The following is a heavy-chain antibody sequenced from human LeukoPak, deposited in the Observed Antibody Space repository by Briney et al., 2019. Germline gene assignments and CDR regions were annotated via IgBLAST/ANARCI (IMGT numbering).Heavy chain of an antibody. Sequence: PSQTLSLTCTVSGGSIRSGSYYWNWIRQPAGKGLEWIGRIYASGSTNYNPSLKSRVTISVDTSKNQFSLKLSSVTAADTAVYYCARVFGGSSWYADYWGQGTLVTVSS. V-gene: IGHV4-61*02. D-gene: IGHD6-13*01. J-gene: IGHJ4*02. CDR2: IYASGST. CDR3: ARVFGGSSWYADY. CDR1: GGSIRSGSYY.